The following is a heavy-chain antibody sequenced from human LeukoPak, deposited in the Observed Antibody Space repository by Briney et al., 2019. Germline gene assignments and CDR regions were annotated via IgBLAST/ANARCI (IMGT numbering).Heavy chain of an antibody. CDR3: ARDRYNWNLGAFDI. D-gene: IGHD1-20*01. CDR2: ITSYSGTI. J-gene: IGHJ3*02. V-gene: IGHV3-48*01. CDR1: GFTFSSYS. Sequence: QPGGSLRLSCAASGFTFSSYSMNWVRQAPGKGLEWVSYITSYSGTIYYADSVKGRFTISRDNAKNTLYLQMNSLRAEDTAVYYCARDRYNWNLGAFDIWGQGTMVTVSS.